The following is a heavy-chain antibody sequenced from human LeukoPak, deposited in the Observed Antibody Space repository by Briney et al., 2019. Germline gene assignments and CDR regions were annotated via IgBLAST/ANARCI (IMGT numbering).Heavy chain of an antibody. CDR1: GYSISSGYY. CDR2: IYDSGST. Sequence: SETLSLTCTVSGYSISSGYYWGWVRQPPGKGLEWIGYIYDSGSTKYNPSLKSRVTISVDTSKNQFSLKLSSVTAADTAVYYCASLTTADAFDIWGQGTMVTVSS. V-gene: IGHV4-61*01. CDR3: ASLTTADAFDI. D-gene: IGHD3-22*01. J-gene: IGHJ3*02.